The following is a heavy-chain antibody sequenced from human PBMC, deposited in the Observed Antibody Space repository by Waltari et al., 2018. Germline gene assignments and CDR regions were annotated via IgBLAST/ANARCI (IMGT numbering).Heavy chain of an antibody. CDR1: GGSISSSSYY. CDR2: IYYSGST. J-gene: IGHJ4*02. Sequence: QLQLQESGPGLVKPSETLSLTCTVSGGSISSSSYYWGWIRQPPGKGLEWIGSIYYSGSTYYNPSLKSRVTISVDTSKNQFSLKLSSVTAADTAVYYCARDGRLSGYDYLVWGQGTLVTVSS. CDR3: ARDGRLSGYDYLV. V-gene: IGHV4-39*07. D-gene: IGHD5-12*01.